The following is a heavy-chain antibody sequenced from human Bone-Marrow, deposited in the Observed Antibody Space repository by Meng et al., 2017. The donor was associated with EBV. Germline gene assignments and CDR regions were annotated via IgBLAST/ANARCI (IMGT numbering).Heavy chain of an antibody. Sequence: QGELGQFGAWVKEPGASMKVSCKASGYTFTTYDINWVRQATGQGLEWMGWMNPNSGNTGYAQKFQGRVTMTRNTSLSIAYMELSSLRSEDTAVYYCVRGAWFDPWGQGTLVTVSS. J-gene: IGHJ5*02. CDR3: VRGAWFDP. V-gene: IGHV1-8*01. CDR1: GYTFTTYD. CDR2: MNPNSGNT.